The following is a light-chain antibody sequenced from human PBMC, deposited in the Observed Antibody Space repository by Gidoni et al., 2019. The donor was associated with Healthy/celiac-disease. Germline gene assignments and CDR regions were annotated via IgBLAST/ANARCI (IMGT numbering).Light chain of an antibody. CDR2: AAS. CDR3: QQSYSTPLT. J-gene: IGKJ4*01. V-gene: IGKV1-39*01. Sequence: DIQITQSPSSLSASVGERVTNTCRASQSITSHLNLYQPEPRKGPKVLIYAASSLQSGVPSRFSGSGSGTDFTLTISSLQPEDFATYYCQQSYSTPLTFGGGTKVEIK. CDR1: QSITSH.